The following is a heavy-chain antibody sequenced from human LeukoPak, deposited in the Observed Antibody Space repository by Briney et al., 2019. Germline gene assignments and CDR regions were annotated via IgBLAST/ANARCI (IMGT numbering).Heavy chain of an antibody. CDR3: AKTHGYFDY. J-gene: IGHJ4*02. CDR2: INANGGTS. V-gene: IGHV3-23*01. CDR1: GFTFNNYA. Sequence: GGSLRLSCAASGFTFNNYAMTWVRQAPGKGLECVSGINANGGTSYYADSVRGRFTVSRDNSKNTLSLQMNSLRAEDSAIYYCAKTHGYFDYWGQGTLVTVSS.